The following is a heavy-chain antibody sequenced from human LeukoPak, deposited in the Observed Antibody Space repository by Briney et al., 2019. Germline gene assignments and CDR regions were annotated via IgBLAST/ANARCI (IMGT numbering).Heavy chain of an antibody. J-gene: IGHJ3*02. CDR2: ISGSGGST. CDR1: GFTFSSYA. CDR3: AKDLIVGSGYLDAFDI. D-gene: IGHD3-22*01. V-gene: IGHV3-23*01. Sequence: PGGSLRLSCAASGFTFSSYAMSWVRQAPGKGLEWVSAISGSGGSTYYADSVKGRFTISRDNSKNTLYLQMNSLRAEDTAVYYCAKDLIVGSGYLDAFDIWGQGAMVTVSS.